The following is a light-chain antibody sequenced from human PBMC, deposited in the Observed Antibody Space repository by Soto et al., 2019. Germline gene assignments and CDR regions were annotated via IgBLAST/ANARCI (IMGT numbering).Light chain of an antibody. V-gene: IGLV2-23*01. CDR3: CSYAGSYTHVV. J-gene: IGLJ2*01. CDR2: EGS. CDR1: SSDVGSYNL. Sequence: QSALTQPASVSGSPGQSITISCTGTSSDVGSYNLVSWYQQHPGKAPKLMIYEGSKRPSGVSNRFSGSKSGNTASLTISGLQAEDEADYYCCSYAGSYTHVVFGGGTQLTVL.